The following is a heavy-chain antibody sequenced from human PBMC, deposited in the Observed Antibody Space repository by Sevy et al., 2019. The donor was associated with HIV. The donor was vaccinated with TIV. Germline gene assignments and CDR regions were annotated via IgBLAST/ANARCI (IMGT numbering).Heavy chain of an antibody. J-gene: IGHJ4*02. CDR2: ISGSGGST. Sequence: GGSLRLSCAASGFTFSSYAMSWVRQAPGKGLEWVSAISGSGGSTYYADSVKGRFTISRDNSKNTLYPQMNSLRAEDTAVYYCAKTLIFGVVDEGYFDYWGQGTLVTVSS. D-gene: IGHD3-3*02. CDR1: GFTFSSYA. V-gene: IGHV3-23*01. CDR3: AKTLIFGVVDEGYFDY.